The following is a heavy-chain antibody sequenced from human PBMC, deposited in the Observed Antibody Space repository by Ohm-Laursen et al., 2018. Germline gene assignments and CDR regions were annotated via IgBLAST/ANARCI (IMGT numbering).Heavy chain of an antibody. D-gene: IGHD3-16*01. CDR2: IYYSGST. V-gene: IGHV4-39*01. Sequence: SETLSLTCAVSGGSISSSSYYWGWIRQPPGKGLEWIGSIYYSGSTYYNPSLMSRVTISVDTSKNQFSLKLSSVTAADTAVYYCARWGTRAFDYWGQGTLVTVSS. J-gene: IGHJ4*02. CDR3: ARWGTRAFDY. CDR1: GGSISSSSYY.